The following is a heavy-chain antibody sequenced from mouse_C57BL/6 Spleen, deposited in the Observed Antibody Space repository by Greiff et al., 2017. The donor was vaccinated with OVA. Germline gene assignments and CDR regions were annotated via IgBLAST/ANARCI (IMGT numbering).Heavy chain of an antibody. Sequence: VQLQESGPGLVAPSQSLSITCTVSGFSLTSYAISWVRQPPGKGLEWLGVIWTGGGTNYNSALKSRLSISKDNSKSQVFLKMNSLQTDDTARYYCAREALYYSNYDYYAMDYWGQGTSVTVSS. CDR3: AREALYYSNYDYYAMDY. J-gene: IGHJ4*01. CDR2: IWTGGGT. V-gene: IGHV2-9-1*01. D-gene: IGHD2-5*01. CDR1: GFSLTSYA.